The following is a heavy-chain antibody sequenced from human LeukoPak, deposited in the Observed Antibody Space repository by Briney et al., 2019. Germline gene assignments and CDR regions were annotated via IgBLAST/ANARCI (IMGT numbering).Heavy chain of an antibody. CDR3: VRASVDTGGAFDV. CDR1: GGSISSYY. Sequence: PSETLSLTCTVSGGSISSYYWSWIRQPPGKGLEWIGYIYYSGSTNYNPSLKSRVTISVDTSKNQFSLKLSSMTAADTAIYYCVRASVDTGGAFDVWGQGTVVTVCS. CDR2: IYYSGST. J-gene: IGHJ3*01. V-gene: IGHV4-59*01. D-gene: IGHD2-8*02.